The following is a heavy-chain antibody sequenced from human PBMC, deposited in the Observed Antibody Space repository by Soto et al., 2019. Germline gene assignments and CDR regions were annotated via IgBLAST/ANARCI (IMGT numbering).Heavy chain of an antibody. CDR1: PPALSTGGYF. J-gene: IGHJ5*02. V-gene: IGHV4-61*08. Sequence: SATLSLTSTACPPALSTGGYFYTRVPQPPRKGLEWLGDIYYSGGTNYNPSLTSRVTLSLDKSKSQFSLRLISVTAADTAVYYRTREQSDDNYFDPWPQGTLVTVSS. D-gene: IGHD6-19*01. CDR2: IYYSGGT. CDR3: TREQSDDNYFDP.